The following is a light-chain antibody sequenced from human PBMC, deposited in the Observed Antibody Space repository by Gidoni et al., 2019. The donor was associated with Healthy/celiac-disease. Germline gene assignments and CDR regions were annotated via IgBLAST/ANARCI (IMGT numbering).Light chain of an antibody. Sequence: SVSRSYLAWYQQKPGQAPRLLIYGASSRATGIPDRFSGSGSGTDFTLTISRLEPEDFAVYYCQQYGSSPRTFGQGTKVEIK. V-gene: IGKV3-20*01. CDR2: GAS. CDR1: SVSRSY. J-gene: IGKJ1*01. CDR3: QQYGSSPRT.